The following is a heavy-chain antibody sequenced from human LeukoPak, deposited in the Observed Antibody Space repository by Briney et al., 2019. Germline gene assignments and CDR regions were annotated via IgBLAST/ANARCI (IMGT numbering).Heavy chain of an antibody. V-gene: IGHV3-21*04. CDR2: ISSSSSYI. D-gene: IGHD5-18*01. J-gene: IGHJ4*02. Sequence: GGSLRLSCAASGFTFSSYSMNWVRQAPGKGLEWVSSISSSSSYIYYADSVKGRFTISRDNAKNSLYLQMNSLRAEDTAVYYCATDYSYGFTGRFDYWGQGTLVTVSS. CDR1: GFTFSSYS. CDR3: ATDYSYGFTGRFDY.